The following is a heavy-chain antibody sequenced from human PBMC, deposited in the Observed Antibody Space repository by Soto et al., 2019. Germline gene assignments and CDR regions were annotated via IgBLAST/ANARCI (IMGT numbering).Heavy chain of an antibody. V-gene: IGHV1-3*05. Sequence: QVQLVQSGAEEKQPGASVRVSCKASGYAFSSYAMHWVRQAPGQRLEWMGWINIGSGNTEYSQNLQDRITITRDTSASTVYLELSSLRSEDTAVYYCARDGGDCGYRLTYYYYIGMDVWGQGTTVTVPS. D-gene: IGHD2-21*02. CDR2: INIGSGNT. J-gene: IGHJ6*02. CDR1: GYAFSSYA. CDR3: ARDGGDCGYRLTYYYYIGMDV.